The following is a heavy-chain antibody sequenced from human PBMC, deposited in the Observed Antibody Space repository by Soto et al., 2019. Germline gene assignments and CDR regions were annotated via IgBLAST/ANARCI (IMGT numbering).Heavy chain of an antibody. CDR2: LYHSGST. D-gene: IGHD1-20*01. CDR1: SGSISSSNW. CDR3: ERASGISWFDP. V-gene: IGHV4-4*02. Sequence: QVQLQESRPGLVKPSGTLSLTCAVSSGSISSSNWSSWVRQPPGKGLEWIGELYHSGSTNYNPSLSSRVSTSVDKSKNPFSLKLSSVTAADTAVYYCERASGISWFDPWGQGTLVTVSS. J-gene: IGHJ5*02.